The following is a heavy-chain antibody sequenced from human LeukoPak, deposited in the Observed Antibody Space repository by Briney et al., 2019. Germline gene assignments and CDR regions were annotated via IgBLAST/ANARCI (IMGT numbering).Heavy chain of an antibody. J-gene: IGHJ5*02. Sequence: AASVRVSCKASGYTFTSYGISWVRQAPGQGLEWMGWISAYNGNTNYAQKLQGRVTMTTDTSTSTAYMELRSLRSDDTAVYYCAIPPTYYDSSGYPASWGQGTLVTVSS. CDR3: AIPPTYYDSSGYPAS. D-gene: IGHD3-22*01. CDR2: ISAYNGNT. V-gene: IGHV1-18*01. CDR1: GYTFTSYG.